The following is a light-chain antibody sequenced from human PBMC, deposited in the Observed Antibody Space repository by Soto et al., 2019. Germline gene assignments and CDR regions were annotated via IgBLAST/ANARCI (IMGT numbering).Light chain of an antibody. Sequence: VLTQPASVSGSPGQSITISCTGTSSDVGTYNYVSWYQHHPGKAPKLIIYEVSNRPSGVSNRFSGSKSGSTASLTISGLQAEDEADYHCTSYTRDTALVFGTGTKSPS. CDR1: SSDVGTYNY. CDR3: TSYTRDTALV. CDR2: EVS. J-gene: IGLJ1*01. V-gene: IGLV2-14*01.